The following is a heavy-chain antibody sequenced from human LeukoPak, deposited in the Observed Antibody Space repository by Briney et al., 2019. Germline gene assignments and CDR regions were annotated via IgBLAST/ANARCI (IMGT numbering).Heavy chain of an antibody. V-gene: IGHV4-59*08. D-gene: IGHD5-18*01. Sequence: SETLSLTCTVSGGFISSYYWSWIRQPPGKGLEWIGYIYYSGSTNYNPSLKSRVTISVDTSKNQFSLKLSSVTAADTAVYYCARSREYSYGQYYFDYWGQGTLVTVSS. CDR3: ARSREYSYGQYYFDY. J-gene: IGHJ4*02. CDR1: GGFISSYY. CDR2: IYYSGST.